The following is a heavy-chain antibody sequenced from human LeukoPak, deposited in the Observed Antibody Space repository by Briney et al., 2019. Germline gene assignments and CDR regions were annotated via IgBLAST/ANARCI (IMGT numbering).Heavy chain of an antibody. D-gene: IGHD3-16*02. J-gene: IGHJ4*02. CDR1: GGTFSSYA. V-gene: IGHV1-69*06. CDR2: IIPIFGTA. CDR3: ARQASYDYVWGSYPIDY. Sequence: SVKVSCKASGGTFSSYAISWVRQAPGQGLEWMGGIIPIFGTANYAQKFQGRVTITADKSTSTAYMELSSLRSEDTAVYYCARQASYDYVWGSYPIDYWGQGTLVTVSS.